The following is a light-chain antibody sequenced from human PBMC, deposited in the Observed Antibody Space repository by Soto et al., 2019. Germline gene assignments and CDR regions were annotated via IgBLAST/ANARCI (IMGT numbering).Light chain of an antibody. V-gene: IGLV2-23*02. J-gene: IGLJ1*01. CDR2: EVT. Sequence: QSALTQPASVSGSLGQSITISCTGTSSDVGSYNLVSWYQQHPGKAPKLMIYEVTKRPSGISNRFSGSKSGNTASLTISGLQADDEADYYCCSYAGTSTYVFGPGTKVTVL. CDR3: CSYAGTSTYV. CDR1: SSDVGSYNL.